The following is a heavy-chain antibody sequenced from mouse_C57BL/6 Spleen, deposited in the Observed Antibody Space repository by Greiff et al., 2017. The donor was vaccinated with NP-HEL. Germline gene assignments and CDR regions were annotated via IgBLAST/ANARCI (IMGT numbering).Heavy chain of an antibody. CDR1: GYTFTDYY. J-gene: IGHJ3*01. V-gene: IGHV1-76*01. CDR3: ARSGITTGFAY. D-gene: IGHD1-1*01. CDR2: IYPGSGNT. Sequence: QVQLQQSGAELVRPGASVKLSCKASGYTFTDYYINWVKQRPGQGLEWIARIYPGSGNTYYNEKFKGKATLTAEKSSSTAYMQLSSLTSEDSAVYFCARSGITTGFAYWGQGTLVTVSA.